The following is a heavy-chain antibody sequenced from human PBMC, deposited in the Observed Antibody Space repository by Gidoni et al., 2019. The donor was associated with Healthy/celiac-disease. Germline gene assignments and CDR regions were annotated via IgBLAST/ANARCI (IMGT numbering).Heavy chain of an antibody. CDR2: ISYDGSNT. CDR1: GFTFSSYG. CDR3: AKGDIAAADTFDP. J-gene: IGHJ5*02. Sequence: QVQLVESGGGVVQPGRSLRLSCADSGFTFSSYGMHWVRQAPGKGLEWVAVISYDGSNTYYADSVKGRFTISRDNSKNTLYLQMNSLRAEDTAVYYCAKGDIAAADTFDPWGQGTLVTVSS. V-gene: IGHV3-30*18. D-gene: IGHD6-13*01.